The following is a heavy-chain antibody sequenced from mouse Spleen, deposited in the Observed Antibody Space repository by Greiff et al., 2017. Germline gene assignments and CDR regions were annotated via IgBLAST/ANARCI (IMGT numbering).Heavy chain of an antibody. J-gene: IGHJ4*01. D-gene: IGHD2-5*01. Sequence: DVQLVESVAELVRPGASVKLSCTASGFNIKNTYMHWVKQRPEQGLEWIGRIDPANGNTKYAPKFQGKATITADTSSNTAYLQLSSLTSEDTAIYYCARSPAYYSNYGYAMDYWGQGTSVTVSS. CDR3: ARSPAYYSNYGYAMDY. CDR2: IDPANGNT. V-gene: IGHV14-3*01. CDR1: GFNIKNTY.